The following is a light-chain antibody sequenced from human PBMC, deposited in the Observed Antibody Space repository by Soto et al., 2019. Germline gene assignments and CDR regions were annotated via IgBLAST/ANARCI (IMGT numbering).Light chain of an antibody. CDR2: DVT. J-gene: IGLJ1*01. V-gene: IGLV2-11*01. CDR3: CSYAGSYTLV. CDR1: SSDVGGYHY. Sequence: QSALTQPRSVSGSPGQSVTISCTGTSSDVGGYHYVSWYQQHPGKAPKLMIYDVTKRPSGVPDRFSGSKSGNTASLTISGLQAEYEADYYCCSYAGSYTLVFGTGTKVTVL.